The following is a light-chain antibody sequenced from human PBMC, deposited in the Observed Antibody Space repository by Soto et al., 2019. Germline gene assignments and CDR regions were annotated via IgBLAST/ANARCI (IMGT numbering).Light chain of an antibody. CDR2: GNS. J-gene: IGLJ1*01. CDR1: SSNIGAGYD. CDR3: QSYDSSLSGYV. V-gene: IGLV1-40*01. Sequence: QSVLTQPPSVSGAPGQGVTISCPGGSSNIGAGYDVNWYRQLPGTAPKLLIYGNSNRPSGVPDRFSGSKSGTSASLAITGLQAEDEADYYCQSYDSSLSGYVFGTGTKVTVL.